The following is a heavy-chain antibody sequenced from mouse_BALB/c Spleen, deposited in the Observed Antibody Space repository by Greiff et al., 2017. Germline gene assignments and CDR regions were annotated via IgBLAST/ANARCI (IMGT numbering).Heavy chain of an antibody. CDR1: GYTFTSYW. D-gene: IGHD2-4*01. J-gene: IGHJ2*01. CDR3: ARSPYDYDDD. CDR2: INPSNGRT. V-gene: IGHV1S81*02. Sequence: QVQLQQPGAELVKPGASVKLSCKASGYTFTSYWMHWVKQRPGQGLEWIGEINPSNGRTNYNEKFKSKATLTVDKSSSTAYMQLSSLTSEDSAVYYCARSPYDYDDDWGQGTTLTVSS.